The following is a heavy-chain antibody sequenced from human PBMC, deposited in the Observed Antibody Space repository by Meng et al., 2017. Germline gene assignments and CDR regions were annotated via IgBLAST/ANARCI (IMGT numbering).Heavy chain of an antibody. V-gene: IGHV1-2*06. J-gene: IGHJ4*02. Sequence: ASVKVSCKASGYTFIAYYIHWVRQAPGQGLEWMGRINPKNGGTIYAQKFQGRVTMTTDTSISTAYMELRSLRSDDTAVFYCERASYDFLTGYPRLFDFWGQGTLVTVSS. CDR1: GYTFIAYY. CDR3: ERASYDFLTGYPRLFDF. CDR2: INPKNGGT. D-gene: IGHD3-9*01.